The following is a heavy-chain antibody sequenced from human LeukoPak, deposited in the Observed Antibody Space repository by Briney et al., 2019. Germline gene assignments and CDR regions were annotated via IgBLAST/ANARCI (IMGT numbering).Heavy chain of an antibody. V-gene: IGHV4-59*01. CDR1: GGSISSYY. J-gene: IGHJ5*02. D-gene: IGHD4-17*01. CDR2: IYYSGST. Sequence: SETLSLTCTVSGGSISSYYWSWIRPPPGKGLEWIGYIYYSGSTNYNPSLKSRVTISVDTSKNQFSLKLSSVTAADTAVYYCAKIGYGDYGLGFDPWGQGTLVTVSS. CDR3: AKIGYGDYGLGFDP.